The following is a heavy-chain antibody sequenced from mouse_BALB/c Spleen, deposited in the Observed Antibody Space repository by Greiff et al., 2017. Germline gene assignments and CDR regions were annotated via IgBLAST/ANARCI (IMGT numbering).Heavy chain of an antibody. CDR3: ARGGDNGYSDY. CDR2: ISYDGSN. Sequence: EVQLQESGPGLVKPSQSLSLTCSVTGYSITSGYYWNWIRQFPGNKLEWMGYISYDGSNNYNPSLKNRISITRDTSKNQFFLKLNSVTTEDTATYYCARGGDNGYSDYWGQGTTLTVSS. D-gene: IGHD1-3*01. CDR1: GYSITSGYY. V-gene: IGHV3-6*02. J-gene: IGHJ2*01.